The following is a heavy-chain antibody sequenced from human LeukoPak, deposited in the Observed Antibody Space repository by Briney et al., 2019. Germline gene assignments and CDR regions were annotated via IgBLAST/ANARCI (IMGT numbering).Heavy chain of an antibody. D-gene: IGHD3-22*01. CDR1: GGSFSGYY. V-gene: IGHV4-34*01. CDR2: INHSGST. Sequence: SETLSLTCAVYGGSFSGYYWSWIRQPPGKGLEWIGEINHSGSTNYNPSLKSRVTISVDTSKNQFSLKLSSVTAADTAVYYCGRHPGYYDSSGYYVDYWGQGTLVTVSS. J-gene: IGHJ4*02. CDR3: GRHPGYYDSSGYYVDY.